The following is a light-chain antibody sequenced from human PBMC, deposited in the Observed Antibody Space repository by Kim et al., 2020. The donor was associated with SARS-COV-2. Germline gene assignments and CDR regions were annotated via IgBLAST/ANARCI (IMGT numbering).Light chain of an antibody. CDR1: QSVGTY. Sequence: SLSTGESATRSCRASQSVGTYLAWYQQKPGQAPRLLIYDAFNRATGIPARVSGSGSGTDFTLTISSPEPEDFAVYYCQQRSDWPLTFGGGTKVEIK. CDR3: QQRSDWPLT. CDR2: DAF. V-gene: IGKV3-11*01. J-gene: IGKJ4*01.